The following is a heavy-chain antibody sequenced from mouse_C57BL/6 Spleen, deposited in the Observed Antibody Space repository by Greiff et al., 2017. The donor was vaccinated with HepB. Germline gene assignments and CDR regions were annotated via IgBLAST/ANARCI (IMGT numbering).Heavy chain of an antibody. CDR3: ARRGRSGYVWFAY. CDR2: IYPGDGDT. V-gene: IGHV1-82*01. Sequence: VKLVESGPELVKPGASVKISCKASGYAFSSSWMNWVKQRPGKGLEWIGRIYPGDGDTNYNGKFKGKATLTADKSSSTAYMQLSSLTSEDSAVYFCARRGRSGYVWFAYWGQGTLVTVSA. J-gene: IGHJ3*01. D-gene: IGHD3-2*02. CDR1: GYAFSSSW.